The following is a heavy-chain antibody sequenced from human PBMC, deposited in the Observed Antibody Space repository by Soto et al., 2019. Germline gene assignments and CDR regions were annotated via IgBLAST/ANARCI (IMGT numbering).Heavy chain of an antibody. CDR2: INGGSGST. J-gene: IGHJ5*01. CDR3: ARSPPPLGQFDS. CDR1: GYTFANYA. Sequence: QLVQSGAEVKKPGASVKVSCKASGYTFANYAMQWVRQAPGQRLEWMGWINGGSGSTRYSQNFQGRLTITRDSSANTVYMELSSLRSGDTAIYYCARSPPPLGQFDSWGQGTLVTVSS. V-gene: IGHV1-3*01.